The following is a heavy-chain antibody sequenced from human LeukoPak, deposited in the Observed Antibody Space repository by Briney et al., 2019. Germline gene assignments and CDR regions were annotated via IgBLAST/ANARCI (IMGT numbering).Heavy chain of an antibody. CDR2: INHSGST. V-gene: IGHV4-34*01. CDR1: GGSFSGYY. CDR3: ARGADIVVVPAAIGGFDY. J-gene: IGHJ4*02. D-gene: IGHD2-2*02. Sequence: PSETLSLTCAVYGGSFSGYYWSWTRQPPGKGLEWIGEINHSGSTNYNPSLKSRVTISVDTSKNQFSLELSSVTAADTAVYYCARGADIVVVPAAIGGFDYWGQGTLVTVSS.